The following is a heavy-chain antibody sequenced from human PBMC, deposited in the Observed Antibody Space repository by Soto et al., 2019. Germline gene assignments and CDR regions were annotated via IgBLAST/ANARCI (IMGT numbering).Heavy chain of an antibody. V-gene: IGHV4-59*04. J-gene: IGHJ4*02. D-gene: IGHD3-10*01. CDR2: IYHSGST. CDR3: AGLSMASIIDY. Sequence: PSETLSLTCTVSGDSISSDYWSWIRQPPGKGLEWIGYIYHSGSTYYNPSLKSRVTISVDWSKNQFSLKLSSVTAADTAVYYCAGLSMASIIDYWGQGTLVTVSS. CDR1: GDSISSDY.